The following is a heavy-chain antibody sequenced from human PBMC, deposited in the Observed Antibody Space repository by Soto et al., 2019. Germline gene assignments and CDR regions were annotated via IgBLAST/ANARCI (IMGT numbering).Heavy chain of an antibody. CDR1: GYTFSSYY. CDR2: INPTGGGT. CDR3: ARDLASETGTTY. J-gene: IGHJ4*02. Sequence: QVQLVQSGAEVTKPGASVKVSCRASGYTFSSYYIHWVRQAPGQGLEWVGVINPTGGGTRYAQRFQGRGTLPRDTSTSTVYMDMSRLRSDDTAVFYCARDLASETGTTYWGQGTLVTVSS. D-gene: IGHD1-7*01. V-gene: IGHV1-46*01.